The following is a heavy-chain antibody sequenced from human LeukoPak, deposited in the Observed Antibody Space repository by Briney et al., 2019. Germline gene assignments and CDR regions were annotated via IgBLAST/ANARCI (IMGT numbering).Heavy chain of an antibody. CDR3: AKDHSSSWYCFDY. CDR2: ISYDGSNK. J-gene: IGHJ4*02. D-gene: IGHD6-13*01. CDR1: GFTFSSYG. V-gene: IGHV3-30*18. Sequence: GGSLRLSCAASGFTFSSYGMHWVRQAPGKGLEWVAVISYDGSNKYYAGSVKGRFTISRDNSKNTLYLQMNSLRAEDTAVYYCAKDHSSSWYCFDYWGQGTLVTVSS.